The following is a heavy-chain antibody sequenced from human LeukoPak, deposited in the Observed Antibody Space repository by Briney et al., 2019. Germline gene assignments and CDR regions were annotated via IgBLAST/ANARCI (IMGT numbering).Heavy chain of an antibody. Sequence: SRGSLRLSCAASGFTFSSYAMSWVRQAPGKGLEWVSSISGSGDSTYYADSVKGRFTISRDNSVNTLYLQMNSLRAEDTAVYYCAKSSPMTMVRGANDYWGQGTLVTVSS. CDR3: AKSSPMTMVRGANDY. CDR1: GFTFSSYA. D-gene: IGHD3-10*01. CDR2: ISGSGDST. J-gene: IGHJ4*02. V-gene: IGHV3-23*01.